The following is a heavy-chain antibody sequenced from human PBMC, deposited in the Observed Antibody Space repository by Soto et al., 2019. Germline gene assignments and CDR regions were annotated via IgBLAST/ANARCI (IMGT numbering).Heavy chain of an antibody. Sequence: PGGSLRLSCAVSGFTVTSNYMTWVRQAPGKGLEWVSVIYSGGSTYYADSVKGRFTISRDNDKKALFLHMNSLRVEDTAVYYCVSRFFDGDNSALFFEHWGQGTQVTVSS. CDR1: GFTVTSNY. D-gene: IGHD1-20*01. CDR2: IYSGGST. CDR3: VSRFFDGDNSALFFEH. V-gene: IGHV3-53*01. J-gene: IGHJ4*02.